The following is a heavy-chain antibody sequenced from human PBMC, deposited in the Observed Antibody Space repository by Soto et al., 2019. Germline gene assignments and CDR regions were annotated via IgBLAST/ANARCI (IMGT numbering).Heavy chain of an antibody. D-gene: IGHD6-13*01. CDR1: GDSVSSNSAA. CDR2: TYYRSRWYN. CDR3: ARWAAAAGITGFDY. Sequence: PSQTLSLTCAISGDSVSSNSAAWNWIRQSPSRGLEWLGRTYYRSRWYNDYAVSVKSRITINPDTSKNQFSLQLNSVTPEDTAVYYCARWAAAAGITGFDYWGQGTLVTVSS. V-gene: IGHV6-1*01. J-gene: IGHJ4*02.